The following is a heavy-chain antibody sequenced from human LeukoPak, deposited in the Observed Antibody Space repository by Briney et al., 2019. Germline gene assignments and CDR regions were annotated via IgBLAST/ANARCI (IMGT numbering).Heavy chain of an antibody. CDR3: ARGGTGATRDDTFDI. CDR1: GFTFDDYG. Sequence: SGGSLRLSCAASGFTFDDYGMSWVRQAPGKGLEWVSGINWNGGSTGYADSVKGRFTISRDNAKNSLYLQMNSLRVEDTAVYYCARGGTGATRDDTFDIWGQGTMVTVSS. V-gene: IGHV3-20*04. J-gene: IGHJ3*02. CDR2: INWNGGST. D-gene: IGHD1-7*01.